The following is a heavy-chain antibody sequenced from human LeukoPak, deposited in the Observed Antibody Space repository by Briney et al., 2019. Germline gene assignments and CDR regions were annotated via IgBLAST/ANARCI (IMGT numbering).Heavy chain of an antibody. J-gene: IGHJ4*02. V-gene: IGHV4-59*01. D-gene: IGHD3-22*01. Sequence: SESLSLTCTVSGGSISSYYWSWIRQPPGKGLEWIGYIYYSGSTNYNPSLKSRVTISVDTSKNQFSLKLSSVTAADTAVYYCARDGNDNPFDYWGQGTLVTVSS. CDR1: GGSISSYY. CDR2: IYYSGST. CDR3: ARDGNDNPFDY.